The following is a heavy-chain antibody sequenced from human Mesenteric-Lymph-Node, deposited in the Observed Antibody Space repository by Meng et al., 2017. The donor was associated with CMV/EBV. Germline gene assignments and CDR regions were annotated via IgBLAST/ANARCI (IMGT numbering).Heavy chain of an antibody. J-gene: IGHJ4*02. CDR1: GGTFSSYT. CDR2: IIPILGIA. V-gene: IGHV1-69*10. D-gene: IGHD2-2*02. CDR3: AKAYCSSTSCYRLDY. Sequence: SVKVSCKASGGTFSSYTINWVRQAPGQGLEWMGGIIPILGIANYAQKFQGRVTITADKSTSTAYMELSSLRSEDTAVYYCAKAYCSSTSCYRLDYWGQGTLVTVS.